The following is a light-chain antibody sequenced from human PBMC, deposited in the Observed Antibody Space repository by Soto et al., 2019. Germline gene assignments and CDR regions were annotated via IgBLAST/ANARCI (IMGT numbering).Light chain of an antibody. Sequence: DNRMTQSPSSLSTSVGDRVTITCRASQSISSYLNWYQQKPGKAPKLLICSASSLQSGVPSRFSGSGSGTDFTLTISSLQPEDFATYYCQQSYSTPPTFGQGTNVDIK. CDR1: QSISSY. J-gene: IGKJ1*01. V-gene: IGKV1-39*01. CDR2: SAS. CDR3: QQSYSTPPT.